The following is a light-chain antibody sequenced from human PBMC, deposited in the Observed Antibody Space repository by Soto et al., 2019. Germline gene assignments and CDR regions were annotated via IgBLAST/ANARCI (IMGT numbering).Light chain of an antibody. Sequence: EFALTQSPATLSLSPGERATLSCRASQSVSSFLAWYQQKPGQAPRLIIYDVSNRATGIPARFSGSGSGTDFTLTISSLEPEDFAVYYCEQRSNWPPYTFGQGTTLEIK. CDR2: DVS. CDR3: EQRSNWPPYT. V-gene: IGKV3-11*01. CDR1: QSVSSF. J-gene: IGKJ2*01.